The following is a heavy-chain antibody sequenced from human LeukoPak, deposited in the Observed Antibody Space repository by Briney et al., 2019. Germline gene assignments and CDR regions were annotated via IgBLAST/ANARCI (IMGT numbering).Heavy chain of an antibody. D-gene: IGHD2-21*01. J-gene: IGHJ4*02. CDR2: INSDGSST. CDR3: ARALYSAYGDY. V-gene: IGHV3-74*01. Sequence: GGSLRLSCVASGFTFSGYWMHWVRQAPGKGLVWVSRINSDGSSTAYMDSVQGRFTISRDNAKNTLYLQMSSLRDEDTAVHYCARALYSAYGDYWGQGTLVTVSS. CDR1: GFTFSGYW.